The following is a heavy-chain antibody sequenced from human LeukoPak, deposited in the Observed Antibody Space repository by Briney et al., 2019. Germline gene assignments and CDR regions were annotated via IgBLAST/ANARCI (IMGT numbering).Heavy chain of an antibody. CDR3: ARGLSENGSSAAAAGRGYFDY. CDR1: GGSFSGYY. D-gene: IGHD6-13*01. Sequence: PSETLSLTCAVYGGSFSGYYWSWIRQPPGKGLEWIGEINHSGSTNYNPSLKSRVTISVDTSKNQFSLKLTSVTAADTAVYYCARGLSENGSSAAAAGRGYFDYWGQGTLVTVSS. CDR2: INHSGST. J-gene: IGHJ4*02. V-gene: IGHV4-34*01.